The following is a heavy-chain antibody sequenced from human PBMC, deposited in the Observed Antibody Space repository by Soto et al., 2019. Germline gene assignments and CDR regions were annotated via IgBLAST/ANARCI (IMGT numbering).Heavy chain of an antibody. Sequence: HPGGSLRLSCAASGFTFNSFGMHWVRQAPGKGLEWVARVSFDGTNKYYADSVKGRFTISRDNSKNTLYLQMNTLRAEDTAVYYCAKLPNCGGDCYFDYWGQGTLVTVSS. CDR1: GFTFNSFG. V-gene: IGHV3-30*18. D-gene: IGHD2-21*02. CDR3: AKLPNCGGDCYFDY. CDR2: VSFDGTNK. J-gene: IGHJ4*02.